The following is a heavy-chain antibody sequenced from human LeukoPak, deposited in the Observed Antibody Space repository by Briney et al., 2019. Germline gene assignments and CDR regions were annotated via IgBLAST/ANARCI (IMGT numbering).Heavy chain of an antibody. V-gene: IGHV4-4*07. CDR3: ARDLDCSSTSCSDY. CDR2: IYTSGST. CDR1: GGSISSYY. J-gene: IGHJ4*02. Sequence: PSETLSLTCTVSGGSISSYYWSWIRQPAGKGLEWIGRIYTSGSTNYNPSLKSRVTMSVDTSKNQFSLKPSSVTAADTAVYYCARDLDCSSTSCSDYWGQGTLVTVSS. D-gene: IGHD2-2*01.